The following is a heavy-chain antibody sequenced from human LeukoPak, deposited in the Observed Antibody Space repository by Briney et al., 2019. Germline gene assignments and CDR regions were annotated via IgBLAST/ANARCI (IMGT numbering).Heavy chain of an antibody. CDR3: ARGYYSSPLNWFDP. Sequence: PSETLSLTCTVSGGSISSGDYYWSWIRQPPGKGLEWIGYIYYSGSTYYNPSLKSRVAISVDTSKNQFSLKLSSVTAADTAVYYCARGYYSSPLNWFDPWGQGTLVTVSS. J-gene: IGHJ5*02. V-gene: IGHV4-30-4*01. CDR1: GGSISSGDYY. D-gene: IGHD6-13*01. CDR2: IYYSGST.